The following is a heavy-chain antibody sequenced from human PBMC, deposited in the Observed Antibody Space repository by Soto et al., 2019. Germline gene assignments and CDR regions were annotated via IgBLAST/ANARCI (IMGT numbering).Heavy chain of an antibody. CDR1: GFPFSTYG. D-gene: IGHD3-10*01. CDR2: ISYDESNK. J-gene: IGHJ4*02. CDR3: AKDRGGSGSFDY. V-gene: IGHV3-30*18. Sequence: QVQLVESGGGVVQPGRSLRLSCAASGFPFSTYGMVWVRQAPGKGLEWVAVISYDESNKYYEDSVKGRFTISRDNSKNTVYLQMNSLSTEDTAMYYCAKDRGGSGSFDYWGQGILVTVFS.